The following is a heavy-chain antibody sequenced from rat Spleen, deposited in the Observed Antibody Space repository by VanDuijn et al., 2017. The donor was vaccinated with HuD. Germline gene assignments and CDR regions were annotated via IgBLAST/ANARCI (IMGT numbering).Heavy chain of an antibody. Sequence: EVQLVESGGGLVQPGRSLKLSCAASGFTFSNYGMAWVRQAPTKGLEWVTSITDTGGSTYYRDSVKGRFTISRDTAKSTLYLQMNSLRSEDTATYYCARHGYGYTFYFDYWGQGVMVTVSS. V-gene: IGHV5-29*01. D-gene: IGHD1-4*01. CDR2: ITDTGGST. J-gene: IGHJ2*01. CDR1: GFTFSNYG. CDR3: ARHGYGYTFYFDY.